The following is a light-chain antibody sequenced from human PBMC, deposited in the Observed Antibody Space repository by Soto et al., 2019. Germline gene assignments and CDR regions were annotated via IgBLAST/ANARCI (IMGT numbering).Light chain of an antibody. V-gene: IGLV1-40*01. CDR1: SSNIGAGYN. J-gene: IGLJ2*01. CDR3: QSYDSMSGVL. Sequence: QSVLTQPPSVSGAPGQRVTISCTGSSSNIGAGYNVHWYQQVPGKAPRLLVFESSNRPSGVPDRFSGAKFGTSASLAITGLQAEDEADYYCQSYDSMSGVLFGGGTQLTVL. CDR2: ESS.